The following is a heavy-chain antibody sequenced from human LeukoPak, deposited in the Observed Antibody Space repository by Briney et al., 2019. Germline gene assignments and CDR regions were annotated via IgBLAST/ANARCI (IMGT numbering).Heavy chain of an antibody. J-gene: IGHJ3*02. CDR2: ISGSGGST. Sequence: GGSLRLSCAASGFTFSLNAMTWVRQAPGKGLEWVSTISGSGGSTYYADSVKGRFTISRDNSKNTLYLQMNSLRAEDTAVYYCAKAWTPSSSNAFDIWGQGTMVTVSS. CDR3: AKAWTPSSSNAFDI. CDR1: GFTFSLNA. V-gene: IGHV3-23*01. D-gene: IGHD6-6*01.